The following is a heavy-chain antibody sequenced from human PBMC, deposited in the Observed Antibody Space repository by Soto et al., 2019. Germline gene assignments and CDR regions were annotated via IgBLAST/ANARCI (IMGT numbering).Heavy chain of an antibody. V-gene: IGHV1-18*01. CDR3: TKAPGIAVSNDI. CDR2: ISAYNGNT. J-gene: IGHJ3*02. CDR1: GYTFKNYG. D-gene: IGHD6-19*01. Sequence: ASVTVSCKASGYTFKNYGISWVRQAPGQGLEWMAWISAYNGNTNYAQKLQGRVTVTTDTSTSTAYMELRSLRSDDTAVYYCTKAPGIAVSNDIWGQGTMVTVSS.